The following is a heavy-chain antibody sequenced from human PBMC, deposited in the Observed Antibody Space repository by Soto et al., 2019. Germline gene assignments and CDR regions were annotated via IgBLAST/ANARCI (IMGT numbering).Heavy chain of an antibody. Sequence: ASVKVSCKASGSTFTSYAINWVRQATGQGLERMGWMNPNSVNTGYAQKFQGRVTMTRNTSISRAYMELSSLRSEDTAVYFCAGWQQLSKYYYYWDVWGKGTRVAV. CDR2: MNPNSVNT. CDR1: GSTFTSYA. J-gene: IGHJ6*03. V-gene: IGHV1-8*01. D-gene: IGHD6-13*01. CDR3: AGWQQLSKYYYYWDV.